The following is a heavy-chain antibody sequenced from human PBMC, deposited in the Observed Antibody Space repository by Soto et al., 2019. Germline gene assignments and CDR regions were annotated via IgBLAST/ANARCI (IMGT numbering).Heavy chain of an antibody. V-gene: IGHV4-4*07. D-gene: IGHD2-2*01. CDR2: IYTSGST. J-gene: IGHJ6*02. CDR3: ARAVGYCSSTSCYHYYYGMDV. Sequence: SETLSLTCTVSGGSISSYYCSWIRQPAGKGLEWIGRIYTSGSTNYNPSLKSRVTVSVDTSKNQFSLKLSSVTAADTAVYYCARAVGYCSSTSCYHYYYGMDVWGQGTTVTV. CDR1: GGSISSYY.